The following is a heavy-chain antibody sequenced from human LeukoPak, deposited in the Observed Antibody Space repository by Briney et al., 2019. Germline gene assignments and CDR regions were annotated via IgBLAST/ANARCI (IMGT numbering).Heavy chain of an antibody. J-gene: IGHJ4*02. V-gene: IGHV3-11*01. CDR2: ISSSGSTI. CDR1: GFTFSDYY. Sequence: GGSLRLSCAASGFTFSDYYMSWIRQAPGKGLEWVSYISSSGSTIYYADSVKGRFAISRDNAKISLYLQMNSLRAEDTALYYCAKGSMPDIVVVPDYWGQGTLVTVSS. CDR3: AKGSMPDIVVVPDY. D-gene: IGHD2-2*01.